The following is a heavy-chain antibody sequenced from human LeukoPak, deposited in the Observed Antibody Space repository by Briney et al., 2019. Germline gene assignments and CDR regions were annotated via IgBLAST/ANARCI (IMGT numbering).Heavy chain of an antibody. CDR3: ARQTGRLPAAPLGNYYYYYYYMDV. V-gene: IGHV5-51*01. J-gene: IGHJ6*03. CDR2: IYPGDSDT. D-gene: IGHD2-2*01. Sequence: SGESLKISCKGSGYSFTSYWIGWVRQMPGKGLEWMGIIYPGDSDTRYSPSFQGQVTISADRSISTAYLQWSSLKASDTAMYYCARQTGRLPAAPLGNYYYYYYYMDVWGKGTTVTVSS. CDR1: GYSFTSYW.